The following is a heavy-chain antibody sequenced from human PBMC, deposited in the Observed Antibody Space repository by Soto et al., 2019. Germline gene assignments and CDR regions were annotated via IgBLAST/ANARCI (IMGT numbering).Heavy chain of an antibody. CDR1: GFSLTKTGVG. CDR3: AHKSLGDYVVCAFDI. J-gene: IGHJ3*02. Sequence: QITLKESGPTLVKPTQPLTLTCTFSGFSLTKTGVGMGWLRQPPGKALEGLALVYWDEEKRYSQSLKSRLTTTPDTSKNQVDLTMTHIDPVDTATYYCAHKSLGDYVVCAFDIWGQGTLVTVSS. D-gene: IGHD4-17*01. CDR2: VYWDEEK. V-gene: IGHV2-5*02.